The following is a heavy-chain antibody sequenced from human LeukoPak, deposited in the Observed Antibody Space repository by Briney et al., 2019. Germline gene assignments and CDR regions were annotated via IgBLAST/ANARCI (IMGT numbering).Heavy chain of an antibody. CDR3: ANGRPYYDFWSGYSLFDY. CDR1: GFTFSSYG. D-gene: IGHD3-3*01. CDR2: IRYDGSNK. J-gene: IGHJ4*02. Sequence: GGSLRLSCAASGFTFSSYGMHWVRQAPGKGLEWVAFIRYDGSNKYYADSVKGRFTISRDNSKNTLYLQMNSLRAEDTAVYYCANGRPYYDFWSGYSLFDYWGQGTLVTVSS. V-gene: IGHV3-30*02.